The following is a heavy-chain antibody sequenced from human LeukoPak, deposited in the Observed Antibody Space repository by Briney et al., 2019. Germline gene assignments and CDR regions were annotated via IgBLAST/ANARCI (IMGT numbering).Heavy chain of an antibody. CDR2: IKQDGSEK. D-gene: IGHD6-13*01. CDR3: ARDSGRVKLYSSSWYYFDY. V-gene: IGHV3-7*01. CDR1: GFTFSSYW. J-gene: IGHJ4*02. Sequence: GGSLRLSCAASGFTFSSYWMSWVRQAPGKGLEWVANIKQDGSEKYYVDSVKGRFNISRDNAKNSLYLQMNSLRAEDTAVYYCARDSGRVKLYSSSWYYFDYWGQGTLVTVSS.